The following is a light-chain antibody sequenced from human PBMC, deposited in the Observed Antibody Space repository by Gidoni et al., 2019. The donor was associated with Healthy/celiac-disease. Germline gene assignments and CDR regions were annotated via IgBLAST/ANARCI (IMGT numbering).Light chain of an antibody. CDR3: AAWDDSLSGRE. Sequence: QSVLTQPPSASGTPGQRVPISCSGRSSNIGSNYVYWYQQLPGTAPKLLIDSNNQRPSGVPARFSGSTSGTSASLASSGLRSEDEADYYCAAWDDSLSGREFGGGTKLTVL. V-gene: IGLV1-47*02. CDR1: SSNIGSNY. CDR2: SNN. J-gene: IGLJ3*02.